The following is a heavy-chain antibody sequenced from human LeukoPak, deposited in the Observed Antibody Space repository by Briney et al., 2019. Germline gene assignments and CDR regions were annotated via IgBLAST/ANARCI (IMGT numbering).Heavy chain of an antibody. CDR2: IKQDGSEK. V-gene: IGHV3-7*03. Sequence: GGSLRLSCAASGFSFSNYWMSWVRQAPGKGLDWVANIKQDGSEKNYVDSVKGRFTISRDNAKNSLYLQMNSLRAEDTAVYYCARGGLWYGDNVFDIWGRGIMVTVSS. J-gene: IGHJ3*02. CDR3: ARGGLWYGDNVFDI. CDR1: GFSFSNYW. D-gene: IGHD3-10*01.